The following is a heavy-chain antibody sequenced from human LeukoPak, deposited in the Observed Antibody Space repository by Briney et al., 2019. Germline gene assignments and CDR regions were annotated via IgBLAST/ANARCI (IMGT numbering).Heavy chain of an antibody. Sequence: SGGSLRLSCAASGFTVSSNYMSWVRQAPGKGLGWVSVIYSGGSTYYADSVKGRFTISRDNSKNTLYLQMNSLRAEDTAVYYCARGRIAVAGTGDYWGQGTLVTVSS. CDR2: IYSGGST. V-gene: IGHV3-53*01. J-gene: IGHJ4*02. CDR3: ARGRIAVAGTGDY. D-gene: IGHD6-19*01. CDR1: GFTVSSNY.